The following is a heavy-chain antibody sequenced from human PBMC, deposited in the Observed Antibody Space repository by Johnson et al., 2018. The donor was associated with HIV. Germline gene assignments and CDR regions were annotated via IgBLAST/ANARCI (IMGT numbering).Heavy chain of an antibody. CDR2: ISYDGSNK. D-gene: IGHD1-26*01. J-gene: IGHJ3*02. V-gene: IGHV3-30-3*01. CDR3: ARTRETLRGGTSSDGFDI. Sequence: QVQLVESGGGVVQPGRSLRLSCAASGFTFSSYAMHWVRQAPGKGLEWVAVISYDGSNKYYADSVKGRFTISRDNSKNTLYLQMNSLRPEDTAVFYCARTRETLRGGTSSDGFDIWGQGTMVAVSS. CDR1: GFTFSSYA.